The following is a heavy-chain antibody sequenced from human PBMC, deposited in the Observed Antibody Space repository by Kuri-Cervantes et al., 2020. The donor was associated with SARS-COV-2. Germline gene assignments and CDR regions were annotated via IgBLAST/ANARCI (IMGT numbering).Heavy chain of an antibody. CDR3: ATWFGESPY. D-gene: IGHD3-10*01. J-gene: IGHJ4*02. CDR1: GYTFTGYY. Sequence: ASVKVSCKASGYTFTGYYMHWVRQAPGQGLEWMGWINPNSGGTNYAQKFQGRVTMTTDTSTSTAYMELRSLRSDDTAVYYCATWFGESPYWGQGTLVTVSS. V-gene: IGHV1-2*02. CDR2: INPNSGGT.